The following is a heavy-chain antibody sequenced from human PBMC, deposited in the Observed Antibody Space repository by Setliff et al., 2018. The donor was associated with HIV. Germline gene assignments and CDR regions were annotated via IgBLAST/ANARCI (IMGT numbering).Heavy chain of an antibody. Sequence: GGSLRLSCAASGFTFSSYSMNWVRQAPGKGLEWVSSITSSSNYIYYADSVKGRFTISRDNAKNSLYLQMNSLRAEDTAMYYCARENNRGWHWLDPFDYWGQGTLVTVSS. CDR1: GFTFSSYS. V-gene: IGHV3-21*01. CDR2: ITSSSNYI. CDR3: ARENNRGWHWLDPFDY. J-gene: IGHJ4*02. D-gene: IGHD6-19*01.